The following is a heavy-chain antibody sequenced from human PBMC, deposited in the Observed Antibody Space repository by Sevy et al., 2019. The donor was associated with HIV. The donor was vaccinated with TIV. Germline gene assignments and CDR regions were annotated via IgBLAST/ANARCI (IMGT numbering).Heavy chain of an antibody. J-gene: IGHJ3*02. CDR1: GGSVSSGSYY. V-gene: IGHV4-61*01. CDR2: IYYSGST. Sequence: SETLSLTCTVSGGSVSSGSYYWSWIRQPPGKGLEWIGYIYYSGSTNYNPSLKSRVTISVDTSKNQFSLKLSSVTAADTAVYYCASSPNYYDSSGYYYWGNASDIWGQGTMVTVSS. CDR3: ASSPNYYDSSGYYYWGNASDI. D-gene: IGHD3-22*01.